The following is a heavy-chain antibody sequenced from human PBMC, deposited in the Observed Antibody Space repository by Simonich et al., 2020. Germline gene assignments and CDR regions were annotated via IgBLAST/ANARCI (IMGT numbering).Heavy chain of an antibody. CDR3: ARHAGFAFDI. Sequence: QLQLQESGPGLVKPSETLSLTCTVSGGSISSSSYYWGWIRQPPGKGVEWIGCIYYSVSTYYNPSLKSRVTISVDTSKNQFSLKLSSVTAADTAVYYCARHAGFAFDIWGQGTMVTVSS. V-gene: IGHV4-39*01. CDR2: IYYSVST. J-gene: IGHJ3*02. CDR1: GGSISSSSYY. D-gene: IGHD6-13*01.